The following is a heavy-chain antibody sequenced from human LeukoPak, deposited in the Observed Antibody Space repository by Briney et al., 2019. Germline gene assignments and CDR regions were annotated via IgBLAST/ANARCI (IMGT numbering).Heavy chain of an antibody. CDR1: GFPFTSYW. CDR3: GRIFNIWGTFRNT. CDR2: INDDGSEK. V-gene: IGHV3-7*01. J-gene: IGHJ4*02. D-gene: IGHD3-16*02. Sequence: PGGSLRLSCAASGFPFTSYWMVWVRQAPWKGLEWVANINDDGSEKNYLESLKGRFTISRDNANNSVSLHMTALRAEDTAIYYCGRIFNIWGTFRNTWGQGTQVTVSS.